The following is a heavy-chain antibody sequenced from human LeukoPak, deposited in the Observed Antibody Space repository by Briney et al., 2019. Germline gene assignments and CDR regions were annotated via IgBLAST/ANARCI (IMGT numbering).Heavy chain of an antibody. Sequence: PSETLSLTCTVSGGSISSGDYYWSWIRQPPGKGLEWIGYIYYSGSTYYNPSLKSRGTISVDTSKNQFSLKLSSVTAADTAVYYCARDPAAFTIFGVVITNAFDIWGQGTMVTVSS. CDR2: IYYSGST. CDR3: ARDPAAFTIFGVVITNAFDI. D-gene: IGHD3-3*01. CDR1: GGSISSGDYY. J-gene: IGHJ3*02. V-gene: IGHV4-30-4*08.